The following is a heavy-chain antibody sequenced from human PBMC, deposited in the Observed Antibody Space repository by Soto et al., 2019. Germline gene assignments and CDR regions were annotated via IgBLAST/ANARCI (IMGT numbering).Heavy chain of an antibody. D-gene: IGHD4-4*01. J-gene: IGHJ6*03. V-gene: IGHV3-11*01. CDR2: ISNTGSTI. CDR3: ARSGRYSYYSYYYMDV. Sequence: GGALSLSCAASGFTLSEYYISWIRQAPGKGLEWVSYISNTGSTIFYADSVKGRFTISRDNAKNSLYLQMNSVRAEDTAVYYCARSGRYSYYSYYYMDVRGKVPTVTVSS. CDR1: GFTLSEYY.